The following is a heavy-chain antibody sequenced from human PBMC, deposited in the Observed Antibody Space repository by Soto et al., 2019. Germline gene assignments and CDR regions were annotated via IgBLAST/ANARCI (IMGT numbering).Heavy chain of an antibody. CDR2: INPNSGGT. CDR1: GYRFNAYY. D-gene: IGHD3-10*01. CDR3: ARERDAGFGELSAWFDP. Sequence: ASVKVSCKASGYRFNAYYIHWIRQAPGQGLEWMGSINPNSGGTHSAQKFQGRVTMTRDTSVTTAYMELSSLRSEDTAVYYCARERDAGFGELSAWFDPWGQGTLVTVSS. J-gene: IGHJ5*02. V-gene: IGHV1-2*02.